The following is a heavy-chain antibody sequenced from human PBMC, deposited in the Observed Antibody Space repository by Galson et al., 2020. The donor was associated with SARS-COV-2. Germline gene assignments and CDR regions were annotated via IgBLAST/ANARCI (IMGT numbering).Heavy chain of an antibody. CDR2: IKSGGDT. V-gene: IGHV4-34*01. CDR3: ARGRQGVVPSPVLGLGPFYSYYYMDV. Sequence: SETLSLTCAAYGGTFSGYSWTWIRQAPGKGLEWIGEIKSGGDTKYSPSLSSRVTLSVDTSRNQFSLKLTSVSVADRALYFCARGRQGVVPSPVLGLGPFYSYYYMDVWGKGTTVIVSS. CDR1: GGTFSGYS. D-gene: IGHD3-16*01. J-gene: IGHJ6*03.